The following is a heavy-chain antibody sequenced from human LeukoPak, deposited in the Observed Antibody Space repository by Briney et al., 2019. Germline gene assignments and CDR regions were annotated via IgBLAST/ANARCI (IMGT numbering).Heavy chain of an antibody. D-gene: IGHD2-2*01. J-gene: IGHJ5*02. V-gene: IGHV1-46*01. Sequence: ASVKVSCKASGYTFTSYYMHWVRQAPGQGLEWMGIINPSGGSTSYAQKFQGRVTMTRDMSTSTVYMELSSLRSDDTAVYYCARSPKYCSSTSCIRWLHPNWFDPWGQGTLVTVSS. CDR2: INPSGGST. CDR1: GYTFTSYY. CDR3: ARSPKYCSSTSCIRWLHPNWFDP.